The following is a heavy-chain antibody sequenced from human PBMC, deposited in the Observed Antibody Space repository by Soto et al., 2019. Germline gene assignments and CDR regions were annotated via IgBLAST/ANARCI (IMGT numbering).Heavy chain of an antibody. V-gene: IGHV3-9*01. D-gene: IGHD3-22*01. CDR2: ISWNSDII. Sequence: EMQLVESGGGLVQPGGSLRLSCAASGFTFDDYAIHWVRQAPGKGLEWVSVISWNSDIIGYADSVKGRFTISRDNAKNSLYLQMNSLRVEDTALYYCAKEGKDDSRDQSSFDFWGQGTLVTVSS. J-gene: IGHJ4*02. CDR1: GFTFDDYA. CDR3: AKEGKDDSRDQSSFDF.